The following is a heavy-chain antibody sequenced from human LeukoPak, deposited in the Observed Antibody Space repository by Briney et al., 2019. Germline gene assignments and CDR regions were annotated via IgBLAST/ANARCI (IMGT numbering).Heavy chain of an antibody. D-gene: IGHD2-15*01. CDR1: GYTFTGYY. V-gene: IGHV1-2*02. Sequence: ASVKVSCKASGYTFTGYYMHWVRQAPGQGLEWMGWINPNGGGTNYAQKFQGRVTMTRDTSISTAYMELSRLRSDDTAVYYRARDRFCSGGSCYRWFDPWGQGTLVTVSS. CDR2: INPNGGGT. CDR3: ARDRFCSGGSCYRWFDP. J-gene: IGHJ5*02.